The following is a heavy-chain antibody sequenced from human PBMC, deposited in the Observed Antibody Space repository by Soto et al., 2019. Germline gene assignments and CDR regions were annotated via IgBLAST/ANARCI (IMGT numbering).Heavy chain of an antibody. CDR1: GGTFISYA. CDR2: IIPIFGTA. Sequence: GXSVKVSFKASGGTFISYAISWVRQAPGQGLEWMGGIIPIFGTANYAQKFQGRVTITADKSTSTAYMELSSLRSEDTAVYYCARGVSTPVRAFDYWGQGTLVTVSS. J-gene: IGHJ4*02. D-gene: IGHD3-3*01. CDR3: ARGVSTPVRAFDY. V-gene: IGHV1-69*06.